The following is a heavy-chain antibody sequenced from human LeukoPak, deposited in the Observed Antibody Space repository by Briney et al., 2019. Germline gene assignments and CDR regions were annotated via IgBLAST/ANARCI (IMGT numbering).Heavy chain of an antibody. CDR3: AKDLGHSLIPGYYSHSFDY. CDR1: GFTFSSYA. Sequence: PGGSLRLSCAASGFTFSSYAMHWVRQAPGKGLEWAAVMSYDGGNKFYVDSVKGRFTISRDNSKSTLYLQMNSLRAEDTAVYYCAKDLGHSLIPGYYSHSFDYWGQGILVTVSS. D-gene: IGHD3-22*01. CDR2: MSYDGGNK. V-gene: IGHV3-30*04. J-gene: IGHJ4*02.